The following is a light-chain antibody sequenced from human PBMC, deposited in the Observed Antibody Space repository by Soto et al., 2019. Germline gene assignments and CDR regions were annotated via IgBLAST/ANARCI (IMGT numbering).Light chain of an antibody. CDR2: GAS. CDR1: QSVSSSY. J-gene: IGKJ1*01. CDR3: QQYGSSPRT. V-gene: IGKV3-20*01. Sequence: ELVLTQSPGTLSLSPGERATLSCRASQSVSSSYLAWFQQKPCLAPRLLIYGASSRATGIPDRFSGSGSGTGFTLSIIRLEPENFAVYYCQQYGSSPRTFGQVTKVDIK.